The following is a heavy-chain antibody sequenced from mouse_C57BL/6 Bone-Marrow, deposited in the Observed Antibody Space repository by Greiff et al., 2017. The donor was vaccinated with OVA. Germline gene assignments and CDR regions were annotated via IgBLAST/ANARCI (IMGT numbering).Heavy chain of an antibody. CDR2: ISDGGSYT. CDR1: GFTFSSYA. Sequence: DVQLVESGGGLVKPGGSLKLSCAASGFTFSSYAMSWVRQTPEKSLEWVATISDGGSYTYYPDNVKGRFTISRDNAKNNLYLQMSHLKSEDTAMYYCARDRGFSYYAMDYWGQGTSVTVSS. J-gene: IGHJ4*01. D-gene: IGHD3-1*01. CDR3: ARDRGFSYYAMDY. V-gene: IGHV5-4*01.